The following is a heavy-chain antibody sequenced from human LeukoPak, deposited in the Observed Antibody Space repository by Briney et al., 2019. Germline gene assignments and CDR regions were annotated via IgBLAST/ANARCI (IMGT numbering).Heavy chain of an antibody. CDR1: GGSISSSTYY. V-gene: IGHV4-39*01. Sequence: SETLSLTCTVSGGSISSSTYYWGWIRQPPGKGLEWIGTIYYSGTTYYNASLMSRVTISVDTSKNQFSLNLTSVTAADTAVYYCARAMSIAARLQTIFDYWGQGTLVTVSS. J-gene: IGHJ4*02. CDR2: IYYSGTT. CDR3: ARAMSIAARLQTIFDY. D-gene: IGHD6-6*01.